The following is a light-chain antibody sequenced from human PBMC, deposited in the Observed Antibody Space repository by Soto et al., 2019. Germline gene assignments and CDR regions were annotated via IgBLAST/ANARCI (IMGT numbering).Light chain of an antibody. V-gene: IGKV3-11*01. J-gene: IGKJ4*01. Sequence: EIVLTQSPATLSLSPGERATHSCRASQSVSSNLAWYQQKPGQAPRLLIFDASNRAAGIPPRFSGSGSGTDFTLTISSLEPEDFAIYYCQQRSDWPLTFGGGTKV. CDR3: QQRSDWPLT. CDR1: QSVSSN. CDR2: DAS.